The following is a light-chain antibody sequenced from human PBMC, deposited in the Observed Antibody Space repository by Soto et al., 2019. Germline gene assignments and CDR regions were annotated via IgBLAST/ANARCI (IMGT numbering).Light chain of an antibody. Sequence: EIVLTQSPGTLSLSPGERATLSCRASQSVSSSYLAWYQQKPGQAPKLLIYGASSRATGIPDRFSGSGSGTDFTLTISRLEPEDFAVYYCQQYGSSLFTFGPGNKVDIK. V-gene: IGKV3-20*01. CDR3: QQYGSSLFT. CDR1: QSVSSSY. J-gene: IGKJ3*01. CDR2: GAS.